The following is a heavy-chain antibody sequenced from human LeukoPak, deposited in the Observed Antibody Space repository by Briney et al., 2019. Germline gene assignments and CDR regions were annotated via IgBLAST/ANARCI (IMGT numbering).Heavy chain of an antibody. D-gene: IGHD3-10*01. CDR3: VGWRFGGSFDY. CDR2: INSDGSST. J-gene: IGHJ4*02. CDR1: GFTFSSYW. V-gene: IGHV3-74*01. Sequence: GGSLRLSCAASGFTFSSYWMHWVRQAPGKGLVWVSRINSDGSSTSYADSVKGRFTISRDNAKNTLYLQMNSLRAEDTAVYYCVGWRFGGSFDYWGQGTLVTVSS.